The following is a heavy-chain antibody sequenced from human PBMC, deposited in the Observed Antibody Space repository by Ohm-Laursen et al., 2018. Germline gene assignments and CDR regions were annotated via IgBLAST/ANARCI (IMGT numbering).Heavy chain of an antibody. D-gene: IGHD3/OR15-3a*01. CDR3: ANGLESLNW. Sequence: ASVKVSCKASGYTLTSYGISWVRQAPGQGLEWIGWVSVYNGDTMYAKSVQGRVTMTRDISTSTAFMELRSLRSDDTAVYYCANGLESLNWWGHGTLVTVSA. CDR1: GYTLTSYG. CDR2: VSVYNGDT. V-gene: IGHV1-18*01. J-gene: IGHJ4*01.